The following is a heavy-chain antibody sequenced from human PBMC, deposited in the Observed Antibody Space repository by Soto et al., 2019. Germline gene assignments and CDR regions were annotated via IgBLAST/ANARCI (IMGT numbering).Heavy chain of an antibody. J-gene: IGHJ4*02. CDR3: ARSHCSGGSCYSGYAY. CDR1: GGSISSGGYY. Sequence: QVQLQESGPGLVKPSQTLSLTRTVSGGSISSGGYYWSWIRQHPGKGLEWIGYIYYSGSTYYNPSLKSRVTISVDTSKNQFSLKLSSVTAADTAVYYCARSHCSGGSCYSGYAYWGQGTLVTVSS. D-gene: IGHD2-15*01. V-gene: IGHV4-31*03. CDR2: IYYSGST.